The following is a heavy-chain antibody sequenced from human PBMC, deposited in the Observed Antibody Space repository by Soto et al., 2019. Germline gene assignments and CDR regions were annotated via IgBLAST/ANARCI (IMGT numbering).Heavy chain of an antibody. CDR3: AHRVLRTVFGLVTTTAIYFDF. Sequence: QITLNESGPTQVKPRQTLTLTCTFSGFSLTTSGVGVGWIRQSPGKAPEWLALIYWADDKRYSPSLNSRLTITKDTSKTQVVLTMADLDPADTATYSCAHRVLRTVFGLVTTTAIYFDFWGQGTPVAVSS. CDR1: GFSLTTSGVG. V-gene: IGHV2-5*02. D-gene: IGHD3-3*01. J-gene: IGHJ4*02. CDR2: IYWADDK.